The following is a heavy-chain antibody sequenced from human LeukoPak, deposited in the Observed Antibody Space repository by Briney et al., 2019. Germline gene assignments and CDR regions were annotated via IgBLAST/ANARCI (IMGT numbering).Heavy chain of an antibody. V-gene: IGHV3-7*03. D-gene: IGHD5-24*01. Sequence: GGSLRLSCAASGFMFSSNWMSWVRLAPGKGLEWVANIKEDGTETHYVDSVKGRFTISRDNAKNSLYLQMNGLRVEDTAVYYCAKEGRSLQTYWGQGTLVTVSS. CDR3: AKEGRSLQTY. CDR2: IKEDGTET. J-gene: IGHJ4*02. CDR1: GFMFSSNW.